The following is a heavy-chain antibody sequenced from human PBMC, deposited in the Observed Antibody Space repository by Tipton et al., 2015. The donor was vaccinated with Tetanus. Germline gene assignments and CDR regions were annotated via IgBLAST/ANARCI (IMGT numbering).Heavy chain of an antibody. V-gene: IGHV3-48*02. D-gene: IGHD3-3*01. J-gene: IGHJ5*02. CDR1: GFTSESHY. Sequence: SLRLSCAASGFTSESHYMNWVRQAPGKGLEWVSHISGTGTTVDYADSVKGRFTISRDNAKNSLYLQMNSLRDEDTAIYYCARDFRPIFGVAQPFDPWGQGTLVTVSS. CDR2: ISGTGTTV. CDR3: ARDFRPIFGVAQPFDP.